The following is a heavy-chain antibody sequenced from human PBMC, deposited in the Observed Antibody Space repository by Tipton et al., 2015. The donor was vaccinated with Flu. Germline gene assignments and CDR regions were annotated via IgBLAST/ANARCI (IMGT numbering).Heavy chain of an antibody. CDR1: GGSLSSFY. V-gene: IGHV4-4*07. CDR3: ARLDPTGPQDC. D-gene: IGHD2-8*02. J-gene: IGHJ4*02. Sequence: TLSLTCTVSGGSLSSFYWTWIRQPAGKGLEWIGRIYSSGITKYNPSLKSRVTMSVDTSKNQFSPSLSSVTAADTAVYYCARLDPTGPQDCWGQGILATVSS. CDR2: IYSSGIT.